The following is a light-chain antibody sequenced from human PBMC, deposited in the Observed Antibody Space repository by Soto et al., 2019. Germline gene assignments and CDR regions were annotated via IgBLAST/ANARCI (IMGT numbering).Light chain of an antibody. CDR2: GNS. CDR1: SSNIGAGYD. J-gene: IGLJ2*01. CDR3: QSYDSSLSAAV. V-gene: IGLV1-40*01. Sequence: QSVLTQPPSVSGAPGQKVIISCTGSSSNIGAGYDVHWYQQLPGTAPKLLIYGNSNRPSGVPDRLSGSKSGTSASLAITGLQVEEEADYYCQSYDSSLSAAVFGGGTKVTVL.